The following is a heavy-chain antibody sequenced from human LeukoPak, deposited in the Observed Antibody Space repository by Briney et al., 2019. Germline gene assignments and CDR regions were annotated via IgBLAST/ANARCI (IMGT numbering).Heavy chain of an antibody. Sequence: GGSLRLSCAASGFTFSSYAMSWVRQAPGKGLEWVSAISGSGGSTYYADSVKGRFTISRDNAKNSLYLQMNSLRDEDTAVYYCFVILTEGYWGQGTLVTVSS. CDR3: FVILTEGY. V-gene: IGHV3-23*01. CDR2: ISGSGGST. J-gene: IGHJ4*02. CDR1: GFTFSSYA. D-gene: IGHD3-9*01.